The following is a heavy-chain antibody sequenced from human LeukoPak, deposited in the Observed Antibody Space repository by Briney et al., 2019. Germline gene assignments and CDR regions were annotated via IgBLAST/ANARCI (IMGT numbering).Heavy chain of an antibody. V-gene: IGHV1-2*04. CDR2: INPNSGGT. CDR3: ARDYVVAAKEFWFDP. D-gene: IGHD2-15*01. CDR1: GYTFTGYY. J-gene: IGHJ5*02. Sequence: ASVKVSCKASGYTFTGYYMHWVRQAPGQGLEWMGWINPNSGGTNYAQKFQGWVTMTRDTSISTAYMELSRLRSDDTAVYYCARDYVVAAKEFWFDPWGQGTLVTVSS.